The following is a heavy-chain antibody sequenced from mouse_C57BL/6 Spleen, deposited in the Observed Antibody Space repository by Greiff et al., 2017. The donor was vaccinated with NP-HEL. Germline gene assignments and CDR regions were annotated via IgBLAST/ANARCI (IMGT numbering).Heavy chain of an antibody. J-gene: IGHJ4*01. CDR1: GYTFTSYW. V-gene: IGHV1-69*01. CDR2: IDPSDSYT. CDR3: ARGRTAQATYAMDY. D-gene: IGHD3-2*02. Sequence: QVQLKQPGAELVMPGASVKLSCKASGYTFTSYWMHWVKQRPGQGLEWIGEIDPSDSYTNYNQKFKGKSTLTVDNSSSTAYMQLSSLTSEDSAVYYCARGRTAQATYAMDYWGQGTSVTVSS.